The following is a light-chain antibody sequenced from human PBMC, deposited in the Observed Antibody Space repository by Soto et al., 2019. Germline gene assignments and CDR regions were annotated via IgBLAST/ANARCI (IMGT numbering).Light chain of an antibody. CDR1: QSISFY. CDR2: AAS. CDR3: QQSDSAPRYS. J-gene: IGKJ2*01. Sequence: DIQMTQSPSSLSASVGDRVTITCRASQSISFYLNWYQQNPGKAPKLLIYAASNLQSGVPSRFSGSGSGTEFTLTISSLQPEDVATYYCQQSDSAPRYSFGQGTKVEIK. V-gene: IGKV1-39*01.